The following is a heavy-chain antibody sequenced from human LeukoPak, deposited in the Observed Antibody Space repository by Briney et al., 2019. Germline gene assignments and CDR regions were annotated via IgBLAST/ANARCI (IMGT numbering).Heavy chain of an antibody. CDR1: GYTFSAYY. Sequence: GASVKVSCKASGYTFSAYYMYWVRQAPGQGLEWMGWINPNSGDTNYAQKFRGRVTMTRDTSITTAHMELSGLRSDDTAVYYCARVWSTTSSGYNWFDPWGRGTLVTVSS. CDR3: ARVWSTTSSGYNWFDP. D-gene: IGHD6-6*01. J-gene: IGHJ5*02. V-gene: IGHV1-2*02. CDR2: INPNSGDT.